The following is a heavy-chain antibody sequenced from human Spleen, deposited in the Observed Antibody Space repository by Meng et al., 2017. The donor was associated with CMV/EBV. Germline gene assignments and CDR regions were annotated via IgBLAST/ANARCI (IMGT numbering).Heavy chain of an antibody. CDR2: INPRNGDS. J-gene: IGHJ4*02. D-gene: IGHD6-13*01. V-gene: IGHV1-2*02. Sequence: ASGSTFIAYHIRWVRQAPGQGPEWMGWINPRNGDSGYAQKFQGRVTMTSDTSLSTAYMELNSLRSDDTAVYYCARPWFGSSWEPSDYWGQGTLVTVSS. CDR1: GSTFIAYH. CDR3: ARPWFGSSWEPSDY.